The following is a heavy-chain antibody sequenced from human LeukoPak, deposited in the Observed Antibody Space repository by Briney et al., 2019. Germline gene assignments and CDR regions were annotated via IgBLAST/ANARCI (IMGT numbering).Heavy chain of an antibody. CDR1: GFTFSSYS. D-gene: IGHD6-13*01. CDR3: ARDRVIAAGEGGY. Sequence: GGSLRLSCAASGFTFSSYSMNWVRQAPGKGLEWVSSISSSSSYIYYADSVKGRFTISRDNAKNSLYLQMNSLRAEDTAVYYCARDRVIAAGEGGYWGQGTLVTVSS. J-gene: IGHJ4*02. V-gene: IGHV3-21*01. CDR2: ISSSSSYI.